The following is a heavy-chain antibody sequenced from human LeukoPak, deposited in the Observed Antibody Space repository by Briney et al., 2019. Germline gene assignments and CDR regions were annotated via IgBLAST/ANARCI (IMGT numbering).Heavy chain of an antibody. D-gene: IGHD6-19*01. V-gene: IGHV1-69*13. J-gene: IGHJ4*02. CDR3: ARSGDKRDSSGWYKGDY. CDR2: IIPIFGTA. CDR1: GGTFISYA. Sequence: SVKVSCKASGGTFISYAISWVRQAPGQGLEWMGGIIPIFGTANYAQKFQGRVTITADESTSTAYMELSSLRSEDTAVYYCARSGDKRDSSGWYKGDYWGQGTLVTVSS.